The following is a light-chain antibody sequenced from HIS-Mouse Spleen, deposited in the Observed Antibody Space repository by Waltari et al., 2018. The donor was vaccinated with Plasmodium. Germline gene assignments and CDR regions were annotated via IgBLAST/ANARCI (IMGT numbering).Light chain of an antibody. CDR2: GAS. J-gene: IGKJ2*01. CDR1: QSVSSSY. CDR3: QQYGSSPYT. V-gene: IGKV3-20*01. Sequence: EIVLTQSPGTLSLSPGERATLSCRDSQSVSSSYFAWYQQKPGHAPRLLIYGASSRATGIPDRFSGSGSGTDFTLTISRLEPEDFAVYYCQQYGSSPYTFGQGTKLEIK.